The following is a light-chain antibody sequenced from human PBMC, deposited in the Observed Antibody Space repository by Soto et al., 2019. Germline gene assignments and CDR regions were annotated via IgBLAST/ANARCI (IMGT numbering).Light chain of an antibody. V-gene: IGKV3-20*01. CDR1: QSVSSN. J-gene: IGKJ1*01. CDR2: GAS. Sequence: IVLTQSPGTLSVSPWERATLSCRASQSVSSNLAWYQQKPGQAPRLLIYGASTRATGIPARFSGSGSGTDFTLTISRLEPEDFAVYYCQQYGSSIQTFGQGTKVDIK. CDR3: QQYGSSIQT.